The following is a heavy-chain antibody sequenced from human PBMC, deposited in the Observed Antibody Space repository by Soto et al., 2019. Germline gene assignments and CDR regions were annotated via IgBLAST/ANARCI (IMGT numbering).Heavy chain of an antibody. J-gene: IGHJ4*02. D-gene: IGHD3-22*01. CDR3: AATYYYDSSGYYYPFDY. Sequence: PSETLSLTCTVSGGSISSYYWSWIRQPAGKGLEWIGRIYTSGSTDYNPSLKSRVTMSVDTSKNQFSLKLSSVTAADTAVYYCAATYYYDSSGYYYPFDYWGQGTLVTVSS. V-gene: IGHV4-4*07. CDR2: IYTSGST. CDR1: GGSISSYY.